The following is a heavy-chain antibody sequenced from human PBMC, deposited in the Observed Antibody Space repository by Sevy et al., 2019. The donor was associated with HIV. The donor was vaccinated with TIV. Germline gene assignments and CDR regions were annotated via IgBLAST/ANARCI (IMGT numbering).Heavy chain of an antibody. J-gene: IGHJ4*02. CDR1: GYSFTAYF. CDR3: ARASGPTVGAYFDY. Sequence: ASVKVSCRASGYSFTAYFLHWVRQAPGQGLEWMGRISPNSGGTVYAQNFQGRVTMTSDTSGTTAYMEVTRLKSDDTALYYCARASGPTVGAYFDYWGQGTLVTVSS. D-gene: IGHD3-10*01. CDR2: ISPNSGGT. V-gene: IGHV1-2*06.